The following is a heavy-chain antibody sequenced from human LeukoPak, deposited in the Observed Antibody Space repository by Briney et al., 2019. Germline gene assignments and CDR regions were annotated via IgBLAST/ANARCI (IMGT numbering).Heavy chain of an antibody. CDR1: GFSFSSHV. V-gene: IGHV3-23*01. Sequence: GGSLRLSCAASGFSFSSHVMTWVRQAPGKGLEWVSGISGTGGRIYYVDSVKGRFTISRDNFQSTLYLEMNSLRVEDTAVYYCARSPMTTVTRHWYFDLWGRGTLVTVSS. J-gene: IGHJ2*01. CDR2: ISGTGGRI. CDR3: ARSPMTTVTRHWYFDL. D-gene: IGHD4-11*01.